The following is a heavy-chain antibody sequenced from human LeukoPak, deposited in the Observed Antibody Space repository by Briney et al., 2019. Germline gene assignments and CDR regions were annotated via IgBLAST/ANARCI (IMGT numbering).Heavy chain of an antibody. CDR3: ARAQSGYDRYYYFDY. V-gene: IGHV1-18*01. D-gene: IGHD5-12*01. CDR2: ISAYNGNT. Sequence: ASVKVSCKASGYTFTSYGISWVRQATGQGLEWMGWISAYNGNTNYAQKLQGRVTMTTDTSTSTAYMELRSLRSDDTAVYYCARAQSGYDRYYYFDYWGQGTLVTVSS. J-gene: IGHJ4*02. CDR1: GYTFTSYG.